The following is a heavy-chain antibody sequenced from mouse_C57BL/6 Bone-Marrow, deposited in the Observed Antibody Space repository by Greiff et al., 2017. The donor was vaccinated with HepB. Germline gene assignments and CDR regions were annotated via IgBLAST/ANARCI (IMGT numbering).Heavy chain of an antibody. Sequence: QVQLQQPGAELVKPGASVKLSCKASGYTFTSYWMHWVKQRPGQGLEWIGMIHPNSGSTNNNEKFKSKATLTVDKSSSTAYMQLSSLTSEDSAVYYCARDYVEYYFDYWGQGTTLTVSS. J-gene: IGHJ2*01. CDR3: ARDYVEYYFDY. CDR1: GYTFTSYW. V-gene: IGHV1-64*01. CDR2: IHPNSGST. D-gene: IGHD1-1*01.